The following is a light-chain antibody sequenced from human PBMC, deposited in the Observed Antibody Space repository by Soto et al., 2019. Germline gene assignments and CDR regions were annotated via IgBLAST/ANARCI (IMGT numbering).Light chain of an antibody. V-gene: IGLV2-11*01. J-gene: IGLJ3*02. Sequence: QSALTQPRSVSGSPGQSVTISCTGTSSDVGDYNYVSRYQQHPGKAPKLMIYDVSKRPSGVPDRFSGSKSGNTASLTISGLQAEDEADYYCCSYAGSYGWMFGGGTKLTVL. CDR3: CSYAGSYGWM. CDR2: DVS. CDR1: SSDVGDYNY.